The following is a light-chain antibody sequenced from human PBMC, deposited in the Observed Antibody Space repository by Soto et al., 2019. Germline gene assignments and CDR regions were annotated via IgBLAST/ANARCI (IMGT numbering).Light chain of an antibody. CDR3: QQYDCSPRT. CDR1: RSLSSTS. J-gene: IGKJ1*01. CDR2: DVS. V-gene: IGKV3-20*01. Sequence: EIVLTQSPGTLSLSPGERAALSCRASRSLSSTSLAWYQQRPGQAPRLLIYDVSSRATGIPDRLSGSGSGSDFTLTINTLEPDDFAVYYYQQYDCSPRTFGRRTKVEI.